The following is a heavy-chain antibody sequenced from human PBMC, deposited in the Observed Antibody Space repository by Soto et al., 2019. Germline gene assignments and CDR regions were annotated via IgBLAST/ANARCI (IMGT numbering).Heavy chain of an antibody. D-gene: IGHD4-17*01. V-gene: IGHV4-59*01. Sequence: SETLSLTCTVSGGSISSYYWSWIRQPPGKGLEWIGYIYYSGSTNYDPSLKSRVTISVDTSKNQFSLKLSSVTAADTAVYYCARVPVTTYYYYGMDVWGQGTTVTVS. CDR2: IYYSGST. CDR1: GGSISSYY. J-gene: IGHJ6*02. CDR3: ARVPVTTYYYYGMDV.